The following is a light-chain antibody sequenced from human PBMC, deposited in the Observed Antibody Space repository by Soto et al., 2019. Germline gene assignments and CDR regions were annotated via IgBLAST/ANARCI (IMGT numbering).Light chain of an antibody. J-gene: IGKJ1*01. V-gene: IGKV3-20*01. CDR1: QSVSSSY. CDR2: GAS. Sequence: EMVLTQSPGTLSLSPGERATLSCRASQSVSSSYLAWYQQKPGQAPRLLIYGASSRATGIPDRFSGSGSGTDFTLTISRLEPEDFAVYYCQQYGSSPRTFGQGTKGISN. CDR3: QQYGSSPRT.